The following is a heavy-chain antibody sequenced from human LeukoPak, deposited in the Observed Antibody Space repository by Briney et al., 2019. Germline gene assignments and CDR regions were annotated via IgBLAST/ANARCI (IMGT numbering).Heavy chain of an antibody. J-gene: IGHJ6*02. Sequence: GASVKVSCKASGYRFTDHYIYWGRQAPGQGLEWMGWISPSTGGTHYAQNFQGRVSMTRDTSISTAYMELGSLTSDDTAVYYCAKGHYGMDVWGQGTTVTVSS. V-gene: IGHV1-2*02. CDR1: GYRFTDHY. CDR3: AKGHYGMDV. CDR2: ISPSTGGT.